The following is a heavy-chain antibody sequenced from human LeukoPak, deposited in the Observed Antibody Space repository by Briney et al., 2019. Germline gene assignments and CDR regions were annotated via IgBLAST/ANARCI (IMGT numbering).Heavy chain of an antibody. CDR1: GFTFSSYG. CDR2: IWYDGSNK. J-gene: IGHJ4*02. Sequence: PGRSLRLSCAASGFTFSSYGMHWVRQAPGKGLEWGAVIWYDGSNKYYADSVKGRFTISRDNSKNTLYLQMNSLRAEDTAVYYCAREGYDYVWGSYRQYYFDYWGQGTLVTVSS. D-gene: IGHD3-16*02. V-gene: IGHV3-33*01. CDR3: AREGYDYVWGSYRQYYFDY.